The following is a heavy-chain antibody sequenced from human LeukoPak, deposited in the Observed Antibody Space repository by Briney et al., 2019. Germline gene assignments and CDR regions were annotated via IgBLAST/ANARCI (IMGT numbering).Heavy chain of an antibody. Sequence: GGSLRLSCAASGFTFSSYGMNWVRQAPGKGLEWVSAIGVSADQTFYADSVKGRFTISRDNSKNTMSLAMNNLGAEDTAVYYCAKERNARGALDYWGRGTLVTVCS. V-gene: IGHV3-23*01. CDR3: AKERNARGALDY. CDR1: GFTFSSYG. CDR2: IGVSADQT. J-gene: IGHJ4*02. D-gene: IGHD2-2*01.